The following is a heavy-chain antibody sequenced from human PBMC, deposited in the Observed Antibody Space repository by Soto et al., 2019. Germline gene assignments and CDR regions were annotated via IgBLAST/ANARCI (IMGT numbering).Heavy chain of an antibody. Sequence: LVKVYCKGVGGTFSSAAIRWVRQTPGQGLEWMGGIIPIFGTANYAQKFQGRVTITADKSTSTAYMELSSLRSEDTAVYYCARISGDYDILTGYYLDYWGQGTLVTVSS. CDR3: ARISGDYDILTGYYLDY. J-gene: IGHJ4*02. CDR2: IIPIFGTA. V-gene: IGHV1-69*06. D-gene: IGHD3-9*01. CDR1: GGTFSSAA.